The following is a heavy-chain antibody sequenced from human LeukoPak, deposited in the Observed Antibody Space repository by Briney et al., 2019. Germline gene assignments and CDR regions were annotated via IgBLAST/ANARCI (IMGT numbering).Heavy chain of an antibody. Sequence: GGTLRLSCAASGFTFSSYAMSWVRQALGKGLEWVSAISGSGGSTYYADSVEGRFTISRDNSKNTLYLQMNSLRAEDTAVYYCAKDPDSSGWYGESAFDIWGQGTMVTVSS. CDR2: ISGSGGST. V-gene: IGHV3-23*01. J-gene: IGHJ3*02. CDR1: GFTFSSYA. D-gene: IGHD6-19*01. CDR3: AKDPDSSGWYGESAFDI.